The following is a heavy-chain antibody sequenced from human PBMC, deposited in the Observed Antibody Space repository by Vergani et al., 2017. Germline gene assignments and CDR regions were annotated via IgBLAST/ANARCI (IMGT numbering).Heavy chain of an antibody. J-gene: IGHJ4*02. CDR3: ARHLGVRATDXFDY. Sequence: QVQLQESGPGLVKPSETLSLTCTVSGGSISSYYWSWIRQPPGKGLEWIGYIYYSGSTNYNPSLKSRVTISVDTSKNQFSLKLSSVTAADTAVYYCARHLGVRATDXFDYWGQGTLVTVSS. D-gene: IGHD3-10*01. CDR1: GGSISSYY. CDR2: IYYSGST. V-gene: IGHV4-59*08.